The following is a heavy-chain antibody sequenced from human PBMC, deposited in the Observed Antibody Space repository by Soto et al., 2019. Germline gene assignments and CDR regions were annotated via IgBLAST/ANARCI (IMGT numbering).Heavy chain of an antibody. V-gene: IGHV4-30-4*02. D-gene: IGHD1-26*01. CDR3: ARDPELRGYFDF. CDR2: IYYSGST. CDR1: GGSLSRGDYY. Sequence: SETLSLTCTVSGGSLSRGDYYWSWLRQPPGKGLEWIGYIYYSGSTYYNPSLKSRVTISVDTSKNQFSLKLSSVTAADTAVYYCARDPELRGYFDFWGQGTLVTVSS. J-gene: IGHJ4*02.